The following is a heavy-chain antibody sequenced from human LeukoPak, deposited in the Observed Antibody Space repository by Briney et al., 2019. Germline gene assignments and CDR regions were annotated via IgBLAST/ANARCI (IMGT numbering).Heavy chain of an antibody. V-gene: IGHV3-7*01. CDR3: ARGHNSITIFGVVRTYYYYYMDV. J-gene: IGHJ6*03. CDR1: GFTFRTYW. CDR2: IKQDGSEK. Sequence: GGSLRLTCAASGFTFRTYWMSWVRQAPGKGLEWVANIKQDGSEKYYVDSVKGRFTISRDNAKNSLYLQMNSLRAEDTAVYYCARGHNSITIFGVVRTYYYYYMDVWGKGTTVTVSS. D-gene: IGHD3-3*01.